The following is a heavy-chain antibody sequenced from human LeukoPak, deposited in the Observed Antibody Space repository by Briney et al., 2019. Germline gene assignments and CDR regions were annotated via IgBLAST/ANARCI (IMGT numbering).Heavy chain of an antibody. D-gene: IGHD3-10*01. CDR2: ISVSSSSL. Sequence: PGGSLRLSCAASEFSVGSSYMNWVRQAPGKGLEWVSSISVSSSSLYYADSVKGRFTISRDNAKNSLYLQMNSLRAEDTAVYYCAKSFWWFGEFSPFDYWGQGTLVTVSS. CDR3: AKSFWWFGEFSPFDY. V-gene: IGHV3-21*01. CDR1: EFSVGSSY. J-gene: IGHJ4*02.